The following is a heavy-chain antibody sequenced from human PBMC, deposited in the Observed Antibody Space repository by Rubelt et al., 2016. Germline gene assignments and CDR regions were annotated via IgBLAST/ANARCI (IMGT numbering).Heavy chain of an antibody. Sequence: ESGPGLVKPSETLSLTCTVSGGSISSYYWSWIRQPAGKGLEWIGRIYTSGSTNYNPSLKSRVTMSVDTSKNQFSLKLSSVTAADTAVYYFASRGRYYGSGSYPPRTGIVDYWGQGTLVTVSS. CDR2: IYTSGST. D-gene: IGHD3-10*01. J-gene: IGHJ4*02. CDR3: ASRGRYYGSGSYPPRTGIVDY. CDR1: GGSISSYY. V-gene: IGHV4-4*07.